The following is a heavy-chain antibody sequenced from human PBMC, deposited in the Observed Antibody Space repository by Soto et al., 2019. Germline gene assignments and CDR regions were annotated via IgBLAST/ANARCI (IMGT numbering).Heavy chain of an antibody. D-gene: IGHD6-19*01. CDR3: ARGTSSGWYYFDY. Sequence: QVQLVESGGGVVQPGRSLRLSCAASGFTFSNYAIHWVRQAPGKGLEWVAAISYDGSNKYYADSVKGRFTISRDNSRSTLYLQVNSLIADDTAVYYGARGTSSGWYYFDYWGQGTLVTVSS. CDR1: GFTFSNYA. V-gene: IGHV3-30-3*01. CDR2: ISYDGSNK. J-gene: IGHJ4*02.